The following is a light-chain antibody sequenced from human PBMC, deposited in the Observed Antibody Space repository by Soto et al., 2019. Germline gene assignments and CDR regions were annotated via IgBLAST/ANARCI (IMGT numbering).Light chain of an antibody. CDR2: GAS. CDR1: QSVDNY. V-gene: IGKV3-20*01. CDR3: QQYGSSYPWT. Sequence: EIVLTQSPDTLSLSPGERATLSCRASQSVDNYLAWYQQRPGQAPRLLIYGASDRATGIPDRFSGSGSGTDFTLTIRRLEPEDFAVYYCQQYGSSYPWTFGQGTKV. J-gene: IGKJ1*01.